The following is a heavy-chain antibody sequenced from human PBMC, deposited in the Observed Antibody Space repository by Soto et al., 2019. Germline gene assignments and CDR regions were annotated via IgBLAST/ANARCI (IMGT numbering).Heavy chain of an antibody. CDR1: GFTFSSYN. Sequence: GGSLRLSCAASGFTFSSYNMNWVRQAPGKGLEWVSSLSSSSTYIYYADSVKGRFTISRDNAKNSLYLQMNSMRAEDTAVYYCARDPRDYYYGPIWGQGTMVTVSS. CDR3: ARDPRDYYYGPI. V-gene: IGHV3-21*01. D-gene: IGHD3-10*01. CDR2: LSSSSTYI. J-gene: IGHJ3*02.